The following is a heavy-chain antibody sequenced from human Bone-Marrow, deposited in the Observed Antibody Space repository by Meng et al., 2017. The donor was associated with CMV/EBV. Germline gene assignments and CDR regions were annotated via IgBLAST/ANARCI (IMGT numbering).Heavy chain of an antibody. CDR1: GYIFTDYY. J-gene: IGHJ2*01. CDR3: AREGGTYDDTGYYYSFDL. V-gene: IGHV1-2*02. Sequence: ASVKVSCKSSGYIFTDYYLHWVRQAPGQGLEWMGWINPNSGGTNYAQKFQGRVTMSRDTSITTAFMELSRLTSDDTAVYYCAREGGTYDDTGYYYSFDLWGRGTLVTVSS. D-gene: IGHD3-22*01. CDR2: INPNSGGT.